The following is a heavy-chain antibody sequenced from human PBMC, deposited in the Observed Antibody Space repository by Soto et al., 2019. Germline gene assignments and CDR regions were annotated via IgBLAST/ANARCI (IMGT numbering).Heavy chain of an antibody. CDR3: ARDGPGYSYARYCDY. Sequence: QLQLVESGGGVVQPGRSLRLSCAASGVTFSSYAMHWVRQAPGKGLEWVAVISYDGSNKYYADSVKGRFTISRDNSKNTLYLPMNSLIAEDTAVYYCARDGPGYSYARYCDYWGQGTLVTFSS. J-gene: IGHJ4*02. CDR2: ISYDGSNK. CDR1: GVTFSSYA. D-gene: IGHD5-18*01. V-gene: IGHV3-30-3*01.